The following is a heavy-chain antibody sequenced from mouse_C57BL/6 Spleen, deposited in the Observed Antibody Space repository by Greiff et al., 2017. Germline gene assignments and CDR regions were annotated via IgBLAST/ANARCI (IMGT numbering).Heavy chain of an antibody. CDR1: GYTFTDYE. Sequence: VQLQQSGAELVRPGASVTLSCKASGYTFTDYEMHWVKQTPVHGLEWIGAIDPETGGTAYNQKFKGKAILTADKSSSTAYMELRSLTSEDSAVYYCTRDYYGSYWYFDVWGTGTTVTVSS. CDR3: TRDYYGSYWYFDV. CDR2: IDPETGGT. D-gene: IGHD1-1*01. J-gene: IGHJ1*03. V-gene: IGHV1-15*01.